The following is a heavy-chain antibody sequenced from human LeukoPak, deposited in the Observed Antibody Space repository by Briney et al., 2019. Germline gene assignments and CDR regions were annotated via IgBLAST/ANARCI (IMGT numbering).Heavy chain of an antibody. V-gene: IGHV3-48*03. CDR1: GFTFSSYE. CDR2: ISSSGSTI. D-gene: IGHD5-18*01. J-gene: IGHJ4*02. Sequence: GGSLRLSCAASGFTFSSYEMNWVRQAPGKGLEWVSYISSSGSTIYYADSVKGRFTISRDDAKNSLYLQMNSLRAEDTAVYYCARGNRYGYDYWGQGTLVTVSS. CDR3: ARGNRYGYDY.